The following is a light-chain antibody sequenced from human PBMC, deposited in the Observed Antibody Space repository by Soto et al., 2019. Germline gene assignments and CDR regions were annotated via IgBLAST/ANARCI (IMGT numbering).Light chain of an antibody. Sequence: EIVLTQSPGTLSLSPGERATLSCRASQSLSNNYLASYQQKPGQAPMLLMYDASSRATGIPDRFSGSGCGTDFTLSMSRLEPEDYAVYYCQQYGSSPLTFGGGTKVEIK. V-gene: IGKV3-20*01. CDR1: QSLSNNY. CDR2: DAS. CDR3: QQYGSSPLT. J-gene: IGKJ4*01.